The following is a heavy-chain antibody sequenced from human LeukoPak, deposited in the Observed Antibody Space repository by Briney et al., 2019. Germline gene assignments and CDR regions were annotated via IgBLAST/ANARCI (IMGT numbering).Heavy chain of an antibody. CDR3: ARSYYYYGMDV. V-gene: IGHV4-34*01. J-gene: IGHJ6*02. Sequence: SETLSLTCAVYGGSFSGYYWSWIRQPPGKGLEWIGEINHSGSTNYNPSLKSRVTISVDTSKNQFSLKLSSVTAADTAVYYCARSYYYYGMDVWGQGTTVTVSS. CDR1: GGSFSGYY. CDR2: INHSGST.